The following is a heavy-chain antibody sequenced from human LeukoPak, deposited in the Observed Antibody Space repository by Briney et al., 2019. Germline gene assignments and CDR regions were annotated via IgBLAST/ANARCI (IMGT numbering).Heavy chain of an antibody. J-gene: IGHJ6*03. CDR3: AKYPDIVVVVAATWNYMDV. D-gene: IGHD2-15*01. CDR2: ISGSGGST. Sequence: GGSLRLSCAASGFTFSSYAMSWVRQAPGKGLEWVSAISGSGGSTYYADSVKGRFTISRDNSKNTLYLQMNSLRAEDTAVYYCAKYPDIVVVVAATWNYMDVWGKGTTVTVSS. CDR1: GFTFSSYA. V-gene: IGHV3-23*01.